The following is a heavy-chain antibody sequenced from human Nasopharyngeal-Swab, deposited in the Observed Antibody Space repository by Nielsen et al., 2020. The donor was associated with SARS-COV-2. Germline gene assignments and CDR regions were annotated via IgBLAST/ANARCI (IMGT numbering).Heavy chain of an antibody. J-gene: IGHJ4*02. CDR2: KSPYNSKA. Sequence: GSVKDSCKNSGPPVISPGRQAPGQGLAGGGGKSPYNSKANYAQNIQGRVTMTTDTSTSTAYMELSSLRSDDTAVYYCARDCSTSSCHLVWGQGTLVTVSS. CDR3: ARDCSTSSCHLV. D-gene: IGHD2-2*01. CDR1: GPPV. V-gene: IGHV1-18*01.